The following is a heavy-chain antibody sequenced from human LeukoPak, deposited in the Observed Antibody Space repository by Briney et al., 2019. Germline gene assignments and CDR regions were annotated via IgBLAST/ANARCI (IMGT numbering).Heavy chain of an antibody. V-gene: IGHV3-21*01. D-gene: IGHD3-9*01. CDR3: ARGGLTGYYFDY. CDR1: GFTFSSYW. Sequence: GGSLRLSCAASGFTFSSYWMSWVRQAPGKGLEWVSSISSSSYIYYADSVKGRFTISRDNAKNSLYLQMNSLRAEDTAVYYCARGGLTGYYFDYWGQGTLVTVSS. J-gene: IGHJ4*02. CDR2: ISSSSYI.